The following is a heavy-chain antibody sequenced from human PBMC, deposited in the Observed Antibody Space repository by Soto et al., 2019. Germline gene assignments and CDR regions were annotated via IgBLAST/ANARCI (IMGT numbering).Heavy chain of an antibody. V-gene: IGHV4-4*02. CDR3: AREIVTAGGNNYFDP. D-gene: IGHD2-21*02. CDR2: VYHTGDT. CDR1: GGTVASSHW. Sequence: SETLSLTCGVSGGTVASSHWWSWVRQSPGRGLEWIGNVYHTGDTNFNPSLQSRVTFSVDKSNNRFSLRLTSVTAADTAVYFCAREIVTAGGNNYFDPWGPGTLVTVSS. J-gene: IGHJ5*02.